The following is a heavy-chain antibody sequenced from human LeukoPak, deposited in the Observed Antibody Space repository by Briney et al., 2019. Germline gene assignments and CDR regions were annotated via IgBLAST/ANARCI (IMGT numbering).Heavy chain of an antibody. CDR2: IYTSGST. Sequence: SQTLSLTCTVSGGSISSGSYYWSWLRQPAGKGLEWIGRIYTSGSTNYNPSLKSRVTRSVDTSKNQFSLKLSSVTAADTAVYYCARDHDPWGQGTLVTVSS. CDR1: GGSISSGSYY. J-gene: IGHJ5*02. CDR3: ARDHDP. V-gene: IGHV4-61*02.